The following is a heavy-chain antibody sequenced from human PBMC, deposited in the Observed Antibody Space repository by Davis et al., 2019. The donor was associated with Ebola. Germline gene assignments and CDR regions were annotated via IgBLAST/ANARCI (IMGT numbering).Heavy chain of an antibody. CDR3: ARWGQGGVGATLFDY. Sequence: AASVKVSCKASGYTFTTYTFTWVRQAPGQGLEWMGWISAYNGNTNYAQKLQGRVTMTTDTSTSTAYMELRSLRSDDTAVYYCARWGQGGVGATLFDYWGQGTLVTVSS. CDR1: GYTFTTYT. J-gene: IGHJ4*02. V-gene: IGHV1-18*04. CDR2: ISAYNGNT. D-gene: IGHD1-26*01.